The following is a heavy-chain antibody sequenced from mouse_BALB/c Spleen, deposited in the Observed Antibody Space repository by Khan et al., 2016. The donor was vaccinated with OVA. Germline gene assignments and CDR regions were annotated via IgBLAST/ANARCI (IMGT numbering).Heavy chain of an antibody. V-gene: IGHV1-7*01. CDR1: GYTFTTYW. Sequence: QVQLKESGAELAKPGASVKMSCKASGYTFTTYWMHWVNQRPGQGLEWMGYINPTSGNTNYNEKFKDRATLTADKSSSTAYMQLSSLTSEDSAVYYCTRDRIDYWGQGTTLTVSS. CDR3: TRDRIDY. J-gene: IGHJ2*01. CDR2: INPTSGNT.